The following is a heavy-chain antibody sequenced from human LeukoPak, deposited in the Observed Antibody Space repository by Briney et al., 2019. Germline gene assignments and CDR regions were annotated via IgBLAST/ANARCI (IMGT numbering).Heavy chain of an antibody. V-gene: IGHV4-61*02. Sequence: PSETLSLTCTVSGGSISSGSYDWSWIRQPAGKGVEWIGRIYTSGSTNYNPALKSRISITVDKYKNKCSLKLSSVTAADTAVYYCARDSGSYYGVDYWGQGTLVTVSS. J-gene: IGHJ4*02. CDR2: IYTSGST. CDR1: GGSISSGSYD. CDR3: ARDSGSYYGVDY. D-gene: IGHD1-26*01.